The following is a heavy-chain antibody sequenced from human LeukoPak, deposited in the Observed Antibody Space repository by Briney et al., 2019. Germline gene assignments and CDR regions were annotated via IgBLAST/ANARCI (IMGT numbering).Heavy chain of an antibody. CDR3: AKTTTGYSSGRYPGWPVDY. Sequence: GGSLRLSCAASGLTVSTNYMAWVRQAPGKGLEWVSGIFGSGGSTHYADSVKGRFTISRDNSKNTVYLQMNSLRAEDTAVYYCAKTTTGYSSGRYPGWPVDYWGQGTLVTVSS. CDR2: IFGSGGST. V-gene: IGHV3-23*01. D-gene: IGHD6-19*01. CDR1: GLTVSTNY. J-gene: IGHJ4*02.